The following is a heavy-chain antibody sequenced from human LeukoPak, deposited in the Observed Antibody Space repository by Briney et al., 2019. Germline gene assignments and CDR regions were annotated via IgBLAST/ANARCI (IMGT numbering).Heavy chain of an antibody. J-gene: IGHJ4*02. CDR3: ARDRGYDSSGYSPTGPLFDY. V-gene: IGHV1-69*04. CDR1: GGTFSSYA. D-gene: IGHD3-22*01. CDR2: IIPILGIA. Sequence: SVKVSCKASGGTFSSYAISWVRQAPGQGLEWMGRIIPILGIANYAQKFQGRVTITADKSTSTAYMELRSLRSEDTAVYYCARDRGYDSSGYSPTGPLFDYWGQGTLVTVSS.